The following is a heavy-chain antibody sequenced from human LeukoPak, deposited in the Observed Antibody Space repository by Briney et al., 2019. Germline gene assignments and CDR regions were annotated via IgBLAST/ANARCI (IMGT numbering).Heavy chain of an antibody. CDR3: AKTRQYSSRWAYYYYGMDV. D-gene: IGHD6-13*01. Sequence: GGSLRLSCAASGFTFSSYGMHWVRQAPGKGLEWVAVISYDGSNKYYADSVKGRFTISRDNSKNTLYLQMNSLRAEDTAVYYSAKTRQYSSRWAYYYYGMDVWGQGTTVTVSS. J-gene: IGHJ6*02. V-gene: IGHV3-30*18. CDR1: GFTFSSYG. CDR2: ISYDGSNK.